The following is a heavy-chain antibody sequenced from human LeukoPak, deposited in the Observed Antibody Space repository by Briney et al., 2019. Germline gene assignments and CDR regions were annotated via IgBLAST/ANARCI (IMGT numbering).Heavy chain of an antibody. V-gene: IGHV3-21*06. Sequence: GGSLRLPCAASGFAFSSYNMKWVRQAPGKGLEWVSFISTTSTYIYYADSVKGRFTVSRDNSKNLLYLQMDSLRVEDTAVYYCARAGTCSSTSCDGGIEYWGQGALVTVST. CDR2: ISTTSTYI. CDR3: ARAGTCSSTSCDGGIEY. CDR1: GFAFSSYN. D-gene: IGHD2-2*01. J-gene: IGHJ4*02.